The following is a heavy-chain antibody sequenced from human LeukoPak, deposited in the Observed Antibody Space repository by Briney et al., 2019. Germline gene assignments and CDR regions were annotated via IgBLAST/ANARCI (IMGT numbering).Heavy chain of an antibody. D-gene: IGHD4-17*01. CDR1: GGSVTSFGYF. Sequence: SETLSLTCTVSGGSVTSFGYFGGWIRHPPGKGLEWIGSISYGGTTYFNPSLQSRVTISVDTSKNQFSLNLGSVTAADTALYYCARHGHGAKFDYWGQGTLVTVSS. CDR2: ISYGGTT. CDR3: ARHGHGAKFDY. J-gene: IGHJ4*02. V-gene: IGHV4-39*01.